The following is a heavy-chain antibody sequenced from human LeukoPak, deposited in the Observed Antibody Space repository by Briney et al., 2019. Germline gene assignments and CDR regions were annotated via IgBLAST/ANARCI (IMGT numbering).Heavy chain of an antibody. CDR1: GFTFSSYS. V-gene: IGHV3-21*01. CDR2: ISSSSSYI. D-gene: IGHD3-3*01. J-gene: IGHJ3*02. CDR3: ARDSRITIFGVVIPGAFDI. Sequence: GGSLRLSCAASGFTFSSYSMNWARQAPGKGLEWVSSISSSSSYIYYADSVKGRFTISRDNAKNSLYLQMNSLRAEDTAVYYCARDSRITIFGVVIPGAFDIWGQGTMVTVSS.